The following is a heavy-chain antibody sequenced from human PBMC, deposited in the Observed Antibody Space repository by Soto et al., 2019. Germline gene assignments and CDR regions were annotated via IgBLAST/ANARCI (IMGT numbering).Heavy chain of an antibody. D-gene: IGHD3-22*01. J-gene: IGHJ4*02. CDR3: AKNPGYYYDSTGYHFDY. Sequence: GASVKVCCTAAGYTFTSYDINWVRQDTGQDFEWMGWMNPNNGNTYYADSVKGRFTISRDNSKNTLYLQMNSLRAEDTAVYYCAKNPGYYYDSTGYHFDYWGQGTLVTVSS. CDR1: GYTFTSYD. CDR2: MNPNNGNT. V-gene: IGHV1-8*02.